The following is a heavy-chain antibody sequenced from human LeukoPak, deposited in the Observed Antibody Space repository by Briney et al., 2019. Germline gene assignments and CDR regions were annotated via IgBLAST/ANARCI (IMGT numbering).Heavy chain of an antibody. Sequence: SQTLSLTCAISGDSVSSNSAAWNWIRQSPSRGLEWLGRTYYRSKWYNDYAVSVKSRITINPDTSKNQFSLQLNSVTPEDTAVYYCARDLTVRQRWLHWYFDLWGRGTLVTVSS. D-gene: IGHD5-24*01. V-gene: IGHV6-1*01. CDR3: ARDLTVRQRWLHWYFDL. CDR1: GDSVSSNSAA. CDR2: TYYRSKWYN. J-gene: IGHJ2*01.